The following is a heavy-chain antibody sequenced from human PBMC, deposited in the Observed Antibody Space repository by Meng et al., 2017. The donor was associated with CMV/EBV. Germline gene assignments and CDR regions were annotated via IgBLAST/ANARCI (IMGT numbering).Heavy chain of an antibody. CDR1: GFTFSSYW. Sequence: ESLKISCAASGFTFSSYWMHWVRQAPGKGLVWVSRINSDGSSTSYADSVKGRFTISRDNAKNTLYLQMNSLRAEDTAVYYCARDPEGPINFLYGDDAFDIWGQGTMVTVSS. CDR2: INSDGSST. V-gene: IGHV3-74*01. D-gene: IGHD4-17*01. CDR3: ARDPEGPINFLYGDDAFDI. J-gene: IGHJ3*02.